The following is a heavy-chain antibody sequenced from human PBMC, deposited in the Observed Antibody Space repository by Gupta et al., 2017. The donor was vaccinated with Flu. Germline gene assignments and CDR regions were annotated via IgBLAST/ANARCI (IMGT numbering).Heavy chain of an antibody. V-gene: IGHV2-26*01. J-gene: IGHJ4*02. Sequence: QVTLKESGPVLVKPTETLTLTCTVSGFSLSNARMGVSWIRQPPGKALEWLAHIFSNDEKSYSTSLKSRLTISKDTSKSQVVLTMTNMDPVDTATYYCARRRVTYSSSSNTFDYWGQGTLVTVSS. D-gene: IGHD6-6*01. CDR3: ARRRVTYSSSSNTFDY. CDR1: GFSLSNARMG. CDR2: IFSNDEK.